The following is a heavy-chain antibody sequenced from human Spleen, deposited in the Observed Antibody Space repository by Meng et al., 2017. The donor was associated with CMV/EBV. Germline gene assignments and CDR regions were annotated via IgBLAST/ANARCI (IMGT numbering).Heavy chain of an antibody. CDR2: IYYSGST. V-gene: IGHV4-39*07. CDR3: ARDYYGDYVICGYQYFHY. J-gene: IGHJ4*02. D-gene: IGHD4-17*01. CDR1: GGSISSSSYY. Sequence: SATLSLTCTVSGGSISSSSYYWGWNRQPPGKGLEWIGSIYYSGSTYYNPTLKSRVTISVDTSKNQFSLKLSSVTAAETAVYSCARDYYGDYVICGYQYFHYWGQGTLVTVSS.